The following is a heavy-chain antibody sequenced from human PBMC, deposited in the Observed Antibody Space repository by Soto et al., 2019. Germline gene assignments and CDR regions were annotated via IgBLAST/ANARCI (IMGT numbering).Heavy chain of an antibody. V-gene: IGHV3-11*01. CDR2: ISSSGSTI. Sequence: GGSLRLSCAASGFTFSDYYMSWIRQAPGKGLEWVSYISSSGSTIYYADSVKGRFTISRDNAKNSLYLQMNSLRAEDTAVYYCAREAYYYDSSGYRHYYYGMDVWGQGTTVTVSS. CDR3: AREAYYYDSSGYRHYYYGMDV. CDR1: GFTFSDYY. D-gene: IGHD3-22*01. J-gene: IGHJ6*02.